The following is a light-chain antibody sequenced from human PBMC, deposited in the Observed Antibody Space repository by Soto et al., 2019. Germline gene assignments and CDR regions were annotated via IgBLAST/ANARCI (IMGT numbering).Light chain of an antibody. Sequence: AIRMTQSPSSLSASTGDRVTITCRASQGISSYLAWYQQKPGKAPKLLIYAASTLQSGVPSRFSGSGSGTDFTLTISCLQSEDFATYYCQQYYSYPREVTFGGGTKVEIK. CDR1: QGISSY. J-gene: IGKJ4*01. CDR3: QQYYSYPREVT. CDR2: AAS. V-gene: IGKV1-8*01.